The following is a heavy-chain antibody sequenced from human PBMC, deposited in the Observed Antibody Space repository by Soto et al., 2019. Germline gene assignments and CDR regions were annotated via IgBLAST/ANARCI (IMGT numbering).Heavy chain of an antibody. D-gene: IGHD3-3*01. V-gene: IGHV1-69*13. J-gene: IGHJ4*02. CDR3: ATGVIWIGYFTVDS. CDR1: GGSFGKSA. CDR2: FIPVYRTL. Sequence: SVKVSCKASGGSFGKSAINWVRQTPGQGLEWLGGFIPVYRTLNYAQKFQGRVTITADESTGTAYMTLSSLASDDTAVYYCATGVIWIGYFTVDSWGQGTRVTVSS.